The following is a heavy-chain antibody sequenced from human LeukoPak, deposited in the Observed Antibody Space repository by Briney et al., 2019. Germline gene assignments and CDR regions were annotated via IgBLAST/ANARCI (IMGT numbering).Heavy chain of an antibody. V-gene: IGHV3-30*18. CDR3: AKSQYSSGYYYVVDY. CDR2: ISYDGSNK. J-gene: IGHJ4*02. D-gene: IGHD3-22*01. Sequence: GGSLRLSCAASGFTFSSYGMHWVRQAPGKGLEWVAVISYDGSNKYYADSVKGRFTISRDNSKNTLYLQMNSLRAEDTAVYYCAKSQYSSGYYYVVDYWGQGTLVTVSS. CDR1: GFTFSSYG.